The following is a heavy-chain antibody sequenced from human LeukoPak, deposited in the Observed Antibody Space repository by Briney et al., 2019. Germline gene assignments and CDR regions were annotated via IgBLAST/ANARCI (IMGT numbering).Heavy chain of an antibody. CDR1: GFTFSSYA. V-gene: IGHV3-23*01. J-gene: IGHJ4*02. Sequence: GGSLRLSCAASGFTFSSYAMSWVRQAPGKGLEWVSAISGSGGSTYYADSVKGRFINSRDNSKNTLYLQMNSLRAEDTAVYYCAKGYNWNYRIDYWGQGTLVTVSS. D-gene: IGHD1-7*01. CDR3: AKGYNWNYRIDY. CDR2: ISGSGGST.